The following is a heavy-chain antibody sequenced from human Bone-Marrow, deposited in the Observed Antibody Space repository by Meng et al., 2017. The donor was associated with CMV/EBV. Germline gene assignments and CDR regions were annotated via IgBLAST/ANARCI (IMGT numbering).Heavy chain of an antibody. CDR2: ISGSGGST. V-gene: IGHV3-23*01. D-gene: IGHD6-6*01. CDR1: GFTFSHYA. J-gene: IGHJ6*02. Sequence: GESLKISCAGSGFTFSHYAISWVRQAPGKGLEWVSAISGSGGSTYYADSVKGRFTISRDNSKNTLYLQMNSLRAEDTAVYYCAKSVNIAARPAYYYGMDVWGQGTTVTVSS. CDR3: AKSVNIAARPAYYYGMDV.